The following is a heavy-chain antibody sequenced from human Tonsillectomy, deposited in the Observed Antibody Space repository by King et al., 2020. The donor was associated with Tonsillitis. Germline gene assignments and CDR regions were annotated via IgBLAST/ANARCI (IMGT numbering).Heavy chain of an antibody. CDR2: INQNGGEK. CDR3: ARDVTFGGKY. J-gene: IGHJ4*02. V-gene: IGHV3-7*03. CDR1: GLTFSSYW. Sequence: VQLVQSGGGLVQPGGSPRLSCAVSGLTFSSYWMSWVRQAPGKGLEWVANINQNGGEKYYVDSVKGRFTISRDNAKNSLYLQMNSLRADDTAVYYCARDVTFGGKYWGPGTLVTVSS. D-gene: IGHD4-23*01.